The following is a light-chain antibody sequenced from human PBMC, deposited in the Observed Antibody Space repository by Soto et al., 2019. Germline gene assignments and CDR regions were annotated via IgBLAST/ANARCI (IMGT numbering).Light chain of an antibody. V-gene: IGKV3-15*01. CDR2: GAS. CDR1: QSVSSN. J-gene: IGKJ1*01. CDR3: QQYYHWPRT. Sequence: EIVITQSPATLSVSPGERATLSCRASQSVSSNLAWYQHKPGQAPRLLVYGASTRASGIPDRFSGSGSGTESTLSISSLQSEDFAVYYCQQYYHWPRTFGQGTKVDIK.